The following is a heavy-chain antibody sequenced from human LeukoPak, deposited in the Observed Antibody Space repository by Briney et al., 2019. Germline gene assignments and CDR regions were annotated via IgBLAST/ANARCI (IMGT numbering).Heavy chain of an antibody. V-gene: IGHV4-59*11. D-gene: IGHD6-19*01. Sequence: SETLSLTCTVSAGSISGRYWSWIRQPPGKGLEWIGYIYYTGTTNYHPSPKSRVTILVDSSKNQFSLRLTSVTAADTAMYYCARGNPVSSAWVPVLGPWGQGMLVTVSS. CDR2: IYYTGTT. J-gene: IGHJ5*02. CDR1: AGSISGRY. CDR3: ARGNPVSSAWVPVLGP.